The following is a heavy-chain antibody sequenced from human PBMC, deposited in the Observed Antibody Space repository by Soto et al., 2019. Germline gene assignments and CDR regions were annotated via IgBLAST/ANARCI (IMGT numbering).Heavy chain of an antibody. D-gene: IGHD5-12*01. CDR3: ARESGGLHEGYNWFDP. Sequence: GASVKVSCKASGGTFSSYAISWVRQAPGQGLEWMGGIIPIFGTANYAQKFQGRVTITADESTSTAYMELSSLRSEDTAVYYCARESGGLHEGYNWFDPWGQGTLVTVSS. CDR1: GGTFSSYA. V-gene: IGHV1-69*13. J-gene: IGHJ5*02. CDR2: IIPIFGTA.